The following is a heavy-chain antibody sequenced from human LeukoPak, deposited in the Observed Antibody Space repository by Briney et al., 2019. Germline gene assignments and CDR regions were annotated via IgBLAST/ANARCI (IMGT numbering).Heavy chain of an antibody. V-gene: IGHV3-30*18. D-gene: IGHD3-9*01. Sequence: GGSPRLSCAASGFTFSSYGMHWVRQAPGKGLEWVAVISYDGSNKYYADSVKGRFTISRDNSKNTLYLQMNSLRAEDTAVYYCAKDRVLTGDYWGQGTLVTVSS. CDR3: AKDRVLTGDY. J-gene: IGHJ4*02. CDR1: GFTFSSYG. CDR2: ISYDGSNK.